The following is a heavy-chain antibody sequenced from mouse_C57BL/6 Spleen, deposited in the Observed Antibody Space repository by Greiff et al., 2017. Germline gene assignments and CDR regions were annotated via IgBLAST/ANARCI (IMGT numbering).Heavy chain of an antibody. CDR2: IWSGGST. V-gene: IGHV2-2*01. CDR3: ARNYDDYDLGAMDY. J-gene: IGHJ4*01. D-gene: IGHD2-4*01. Sequence: VQLKESGPGLVQPSQSLSITCTVSGFSLTSYGVHWVRQSPGKGLEWLGVIWSGGSTDYNAAFISRLSISKDNSKSQVFFKMNSLQADDTAIYYCARNYDDYDLGAMDYWGQGTSVTVSS. CDR1: GFSLTSYG.